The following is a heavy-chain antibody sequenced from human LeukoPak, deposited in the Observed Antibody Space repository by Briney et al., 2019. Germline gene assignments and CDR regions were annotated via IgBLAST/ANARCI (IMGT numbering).Heavy chain of an antibody. CDR3: ARGWITFGGVITN. D-gene: IGHD3-16*02. J-gene: IGHJ4*02. CDR1: GGSFSGYY. CDR2: INHSGTT. V-gene: IGHV4-34*01. Sequence: SETLSLTCAVYGGSFSGYYWSWVRQPPGKGLEWIGEINHSGTTDYNPSLKSRVTISVDTSKNQFSLKLSSVTAADTAVYYCARGWITFGGVITNWGQGTLVTVSS.